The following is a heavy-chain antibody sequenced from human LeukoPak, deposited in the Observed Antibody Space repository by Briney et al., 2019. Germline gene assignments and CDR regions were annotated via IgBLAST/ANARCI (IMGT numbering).Heavy chain of an antibody. D-gene: IGHD6-19*01. CDR2: ISSSGSAI. CDR1: GFTFSNFE. J-gene: IGHJ4*02. Sequence: PGGSLRLSCAASGFTFSNFEMTWVRQAPEEGLELVSYISSSGSAIYYGDSVKGRFTISRDNAKNSLYLQMNSLRAEDTAVYYCVRDGEYSTGWYQYWGQGTLVTVSS. V-gene: IGHV3-48*03. CDR3: VRDGEYSTGWYQY.